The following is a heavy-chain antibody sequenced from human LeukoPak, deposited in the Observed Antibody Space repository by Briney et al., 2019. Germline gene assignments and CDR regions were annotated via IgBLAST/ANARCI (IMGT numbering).Heavy chain of an antibody. D-gene: IGHD3-3*01. CDR2: IIPIFGTA. Sequence: SVKVSCKASGGTFSSYAISWVRQAPGQGLEWMGGIIPIFGTANYAQKFQGRVTITTDESTSTAYLELSSLRSEDTAVYYCARVRYYDFWSGYYDYYYMDVWGKGTTVTVSS. J-gene: IGHJ6*03. V-gene: IGHV1-69*05. CDR3: ARVRYYDFWSGYYDYYYMDV. CDR1: GGTFSSYA.